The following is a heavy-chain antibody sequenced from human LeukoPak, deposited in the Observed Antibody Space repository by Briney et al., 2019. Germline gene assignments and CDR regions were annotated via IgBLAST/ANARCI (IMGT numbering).Heavy chain of an antibody. CDR1: GGSVSSGSYY. CDR2: IYYSGST. D-gene: IGHD3-22*01. CDR3: AREYYYDSSGYYWGGFDY. Sequence: KSSETLSLTCTVSGGSVSSGSYYWSWIRQPPGKGLEWIGYIYYSGSTNYNPSLKSRVTISVDTSKNQFSLKPSSVTAADTAVYYCAREYYYDSSGYYWGGFDYWGQGTLVTVSS. V-gene: IGHV4-61*01. J-gene: IGHJ4*02.